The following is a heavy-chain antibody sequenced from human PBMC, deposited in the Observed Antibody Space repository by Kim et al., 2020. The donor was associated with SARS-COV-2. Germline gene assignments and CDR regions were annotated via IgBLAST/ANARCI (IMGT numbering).Heavy chain of an antibody. D-gene: IGHD3-16*01. CDR3: ARRVWAGPFDL. Sequence: SETLSLTCTISDASINTNKWWSWVRQPPGKGPGWIGEIHHDGTTNYYPSLKSRVTISVDKSRNQFFLRLYSMTAADTAVYFCARRVWAGPFDLWGRGTLGTVSS. CDR1: DASINTNKW. V-gene: IGHV4-4*02. J-gene: IGHJ4*02. CDR2: IHHDGTT.